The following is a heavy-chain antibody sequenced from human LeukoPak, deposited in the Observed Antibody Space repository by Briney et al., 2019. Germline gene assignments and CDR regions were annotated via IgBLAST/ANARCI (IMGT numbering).Heavy chain of an antibody. CDR3: AGVNDCSGGSCYPDFDY. CDR2: IIPIFGTA. V-gene: IGHV1-69*13. J-gene: IGHJ4*02. Sequence: SVKVSSTASGGTFTTYAISWVRQAPGQGLEWIGGIIPIFGTANYAQKFQGRVTITADESTSTAYMELSSLRSEDTAVYYCAGVNDCSGGSCYPDFDYWGQGTLVTVSS. D-gene: IGHD2-15*01. CDR1: GGTFTTYA.